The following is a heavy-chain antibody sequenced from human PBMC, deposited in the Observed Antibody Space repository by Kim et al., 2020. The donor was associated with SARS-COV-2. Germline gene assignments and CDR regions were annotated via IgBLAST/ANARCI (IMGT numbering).Heavy chain of an antibody. CDR3: ATEGLD. CDR1: GYTFTGYY. J-gene: IGHJ4*02. V-gene: IGHV1-2*06. CDR2: INPNSGGT. Sequence: ASVKVSCKASGYTFTGYYMHWVRQAPGQGLEWMGRINPNSGGTNFAQKFQGRVTLTRDTSLYTAYMGLSRLRSADTAVYYCATEGLDWGQGTLVTVSS.